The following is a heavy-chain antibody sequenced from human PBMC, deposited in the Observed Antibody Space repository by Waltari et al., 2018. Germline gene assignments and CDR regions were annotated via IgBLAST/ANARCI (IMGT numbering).Heavy chain of an antibody. D-gene: IGHD3-3*01. J-gene: IGHJ5*02. Sequence: QLQLQESGPGLVKPSETLSLTCTVSGVPLNTRDYHWGWLRQPPGKGLAWMGCFYYRSKTYYNPSLRSRLTMSVDTSKNQFSLKLTSVTAADTAVYYCARHGYDFWTAPPGDPWGQGTLVTVSS. CDR1: GVPLNTRDYH. CDR2: FYYRSKT. CDR3: ARHGYDFWTAPPGDP. V-gene: IGHV4-39*01.